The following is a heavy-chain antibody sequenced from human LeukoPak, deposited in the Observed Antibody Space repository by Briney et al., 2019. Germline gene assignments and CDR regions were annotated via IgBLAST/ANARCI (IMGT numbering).Heavy chain of an antibody. CDR2: IIPIFGTA. CDR3: ARAGGSYANHSDY. D-gene: IGHD1-26*01. V-gene: IGHV1-69*13. J-gene: IGHJ4*02. CDR1: GGTFSSYA. Sequence: ASVKVSCKASGGTFSSYAISWVRQAPGQGLEWMGGIIPIFGTANYAQKFQGRVTITADESTSTAYMELGSLRSEDTAVYYCARAGGSYANHSDYWGQGTLVTVSS.